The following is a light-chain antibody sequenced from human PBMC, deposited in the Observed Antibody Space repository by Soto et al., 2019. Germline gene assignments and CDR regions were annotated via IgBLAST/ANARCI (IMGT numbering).Light chain of an antibody. J-gene: IGKJ4*01. Sequence: EIVLTQSPGTLSLSPGERATLSCRASQSVSSSYLAWYQQKPGQAPRLLIYGASSRATGIPDRFSGSGSGTDFTLTISRLEPEDVAVYYCQQDCSSPALTFGGGTKVEIK. CDR3: QQDCSSPALT. CDR1: QSVSSSY. V-gene: IGKV3-20*01. CDR2: GAS.